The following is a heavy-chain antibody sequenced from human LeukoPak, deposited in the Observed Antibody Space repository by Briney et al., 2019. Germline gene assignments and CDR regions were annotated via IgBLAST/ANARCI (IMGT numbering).Heavy chain of an antibody. CDR3: ARGGAVAGHFDY. CDR1: GGSISSYY. D-gene: IGHD6-19*01. J-gene: IGHJ4*02. Sequence: SETLSLTCTVSGGSISSYYWSWIRQPPGKGLEWIGYIYYSGSTNYNPSLKSRVTISVDTSKNQFSLKLSSVTAADTAVYYCARGGAVAGHFDYWGQGTLVTVSS. V-gene: IGHV4-59*12. CDR2: IYYSGST.